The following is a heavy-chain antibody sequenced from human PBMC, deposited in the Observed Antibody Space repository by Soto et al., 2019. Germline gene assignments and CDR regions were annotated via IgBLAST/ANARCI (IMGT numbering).Heavy chain of an antibody. D-gene: IGHD6-6*01. CDR3: VRQTRDFVN. CDR1: GFSVSSSY. J-gene: IGHJ4*02. Sequence: GGSLRISCVVSGFSVSSSYMSWVRQASEKGLEWVSVFYSGGTTYYADSVKGRFTITRNSSNNTMYLQMNSLGPEDTDVYYCVRQTRDFVNWGKVTLVTVSS. CDR2: FYSGGTT. V-gene: IGHV3-53*04.